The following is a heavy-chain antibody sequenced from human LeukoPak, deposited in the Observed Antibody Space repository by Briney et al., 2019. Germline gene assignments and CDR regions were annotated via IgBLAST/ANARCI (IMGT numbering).Heavy chain of an antibody. V-gene: IGHV4-34*01. J-gene: IGHJ6*02. D-gene: IGHD4-17*01. Sequence: SETLSLTCAVYGGSFSGYYWSWIRQPPGKGLEWIGEINHSGSTNYNPSLKSRVTISVDTSKNQFSPKLSSVTAADTAVYYCARGLDYGDYEGPDYYYYYGMDVWGQGTTVTVSS. CDR3: ARGLDYGDYEGPDYYYYYGMDV. CDR1: GGSFSGYY. CDR2: INHSGST.